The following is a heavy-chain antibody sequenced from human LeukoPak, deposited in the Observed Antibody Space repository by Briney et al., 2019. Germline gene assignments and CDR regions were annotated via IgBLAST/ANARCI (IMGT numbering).Heavy chain of an antibody. J-gene: IGHJ4*02. CDR2: IISIFGTA. Sequence: EALVKVSCKASGGTFSSYAISWVRQAPGQGLEWMGGIISIFGTANYAQKFQGRVTITADKSTSTAYMELSSLRSEDTAVYYCAVHGGELPDFDYWGQGTLVTVSS. V-gene: IGHV1-69*06. CDR1: GGTFSSYA. CDR3: AVHGGELPDFDY. D-gene: IGHD1-26*01.